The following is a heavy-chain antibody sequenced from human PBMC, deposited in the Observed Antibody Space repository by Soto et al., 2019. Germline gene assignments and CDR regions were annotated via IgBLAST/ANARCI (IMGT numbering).Heavy chain of an antibody. V-gene: IGHV3-33*01. D-gene: IGHD3-9*01. Sequence: QVQLVESGGGVVQPGRSLRLSCAASGFTFSSYGMHWVRQAPGKGLEWVAVIWYDGSNKYYADSVKGRFTISRDNSKNPLYLQMNSLRAEDTAVYYCARAGLTYYDILAGYHSKREVDYWGQGTLVTVSS. CDR2: IWYDGSNK. J-gene: IGHJ4*02. CDR1: GFTFSSYG. CDR3: ARAGLTYYDILAGYHSKREVDY.